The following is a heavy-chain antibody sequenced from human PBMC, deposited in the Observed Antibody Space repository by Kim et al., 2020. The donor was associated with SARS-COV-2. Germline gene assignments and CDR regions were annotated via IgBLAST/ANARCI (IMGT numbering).Heavy chain of an antibody. CDR3: ARDLGPVVNGDYYYYYGMDV. D-gene: IGHD4-17*01. CDR2: INAGNGNT. V-gene: IGHV1-3*01. Sequence: ASVKVSCKASGYTFTSYAMHWVRQAPGQRLEWMGWINAGNGNTKYSQKFQGRVTITRDTSASTAYMELSSLRSEDTAVYYCARDLGPVVNGDYYYYYGMDVWGQGTTVTVPS. CDR1: GYTFTSYA. J-gene: IGHJ6*02.